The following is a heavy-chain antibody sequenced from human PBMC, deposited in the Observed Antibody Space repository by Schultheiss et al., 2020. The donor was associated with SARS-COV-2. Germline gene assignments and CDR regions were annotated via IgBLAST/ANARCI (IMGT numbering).Heavy chain of an antibody. D-gene: IGHD3-16*01. CDR2: IYWDDDK. CDR1: GFSLSTSGVG. Sequence: SGPTLVKPTQTLTLTCTFSGFSLSTSGVGVGWIRQPPGKALEWLALIYWDDDKFYNTSLKTRLTISKDTSKNQVVLTMTNMDPVDTATYYCARTPTRGSGMDVWGQGTTVTVSS. CDR3: ARTPTRGSGMDV. J-gene: IGHJ6*02. V-gene: IGHV2-70*01.